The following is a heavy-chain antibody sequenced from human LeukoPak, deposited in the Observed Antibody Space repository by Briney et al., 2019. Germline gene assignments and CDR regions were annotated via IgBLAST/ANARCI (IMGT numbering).Heavy chain of an antibody. CDR3: ATVASGYCSGGSCYWFDP. J-gene: IGHJ5*02. D-gene: IGHD2-15*01. CDR2: IYPGDSDT. V-gene: IGHV5-51*01. Sequence: HGESLKISCKGSGYSFTSYWIGWVRQMPGKGLEWMGIIYPGDSDTRYSPSFQGQVTISADKSISTAYLQWSSLKASDTAMYYCATVASGYCSGGSCYWFDPWGQGTLVTVSS. CDR1: GYSFTSYW.